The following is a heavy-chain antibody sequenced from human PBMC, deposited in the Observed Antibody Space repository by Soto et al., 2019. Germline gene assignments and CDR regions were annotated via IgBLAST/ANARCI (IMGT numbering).Heavy chain of an antibody. Sequence: PSGTLSLTCAINSGAFGGYYWRWIRQPSRKGLEWIGEINHSGSTNYNPSPKSRVTISVDTSKNQFSLKLSSVTAADTAVYYCARGIRLLWFGELSSYYYYGMDVWGQGTTVS. J-gene: IGHJ6*02. D-gene: IGHD3-10*01. CDR3: ARGIRLLWFGELSSYYYYGMDV. V-gene: IGHV4-34*01. CDR1: SGAFGGYY. CDR2: INHSGST.